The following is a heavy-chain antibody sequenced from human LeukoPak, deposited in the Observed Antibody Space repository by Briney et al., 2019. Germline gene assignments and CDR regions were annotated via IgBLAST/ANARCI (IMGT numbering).Heavy chain of an antibody. J-gene: IGHJ4*02. CDR3: ARSRWGSSGYYLDY. Sequence: PGGSLRLSCAASGFTFSSYEMNWVRQAPGKGLAWVSYISSTGSTLYYADSLKGRFTIYRDNDKNSQYLQMNSLRAEDTAVYYCARSRWGSSGYYLDYWGQGTLVTVSS. CDR1: GFTFSSYE. V-gene: IGHV3-48*03. CDR2: ISSTGSTL. D-gene: IGHD3-22*01.